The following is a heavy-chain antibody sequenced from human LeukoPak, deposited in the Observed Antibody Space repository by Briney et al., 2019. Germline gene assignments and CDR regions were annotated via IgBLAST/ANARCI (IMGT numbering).Heavy chain of an antibody. D-gene: IGHD6-19*01. CDR1: GFTFSSYG. CDR2: ISYDGSNK. J-gene: IGHJ4*02. V-gene: IGHV3-30*03. Sequence: GGSLRLSCAASGFTFSSYGMSWVRQAPGKGLEWVAFISYDGSNKDYADSVKGRFTISRDNAKNSLYLQMNSLRAEDTAVYYCARETPDSSGWDWGQGTLVTVSS. CDR3: ARETPDSSGWD.